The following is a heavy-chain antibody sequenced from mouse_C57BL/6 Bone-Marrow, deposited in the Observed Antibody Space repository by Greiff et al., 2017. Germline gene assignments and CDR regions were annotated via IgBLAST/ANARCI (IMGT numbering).Heavy chain of an antibody. V-gene: IGHV1-61*01. CDR1: GYTFTSYW. CDR2: IYPSDSEP. CDR3: ARGKSTTFDY. D-gene: IGHD1-1*01. Sequence: QVQLQQPGAELVRPGSSVKLSCKASGYTFTSYWMDWVKQRPGQGLEWIGNIYPSDSEPHSNQKFKDKATLTVDKSSSTAYMQLSSLTSEDSAVYYCARGKSTTFDYWGQGTTLTVSS. J-gene: IGHJ2*01.